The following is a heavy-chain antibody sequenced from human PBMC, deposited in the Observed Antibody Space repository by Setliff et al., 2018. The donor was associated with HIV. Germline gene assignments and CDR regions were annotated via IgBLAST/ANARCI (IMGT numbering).Heavy chain of an antibody. Sequence: SETLSLTCAVYGGSFRGYYWSWIRQPPGKGLEWIGEINHSGSTNYNPYLESRVTISVDTSKNQFSMKLSSVTDADTDVYYCARVVLRWFGEFSYYFDYWGQGTLVTVSS. V-gene: IGHV4-34*01. J-gene: IGHJ4*02. CDR1: GGSFRGYY. CDR2: INHSGST. CDR3: ARVVLRWFGEFSYYFDY. D-gene: IGHD3-10*01.